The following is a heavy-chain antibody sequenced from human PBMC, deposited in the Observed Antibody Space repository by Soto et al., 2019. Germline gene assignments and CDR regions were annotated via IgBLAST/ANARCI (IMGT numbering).Heavy chain of an antibody. J-gene: IGHJ5*02. CDR3: AHIPTYYQYNWFDP. CDR2: IYWDDDK. Sequence: QITLKESGPTLVKPTQTLTLTCTFSGFSLSTSGVGVGWIRQPPGKALECLALIYWDDDKRYSPSLKSRLTTTNHPPKTPVLLTMTPMDPVDTATYYFAHIPTYYQYNWFDPWGQGTLVTVSS. CDR1: GFSLSTSGVG. D-gene: IGHD3-10*01. V-gene: IGHV2-5*02.